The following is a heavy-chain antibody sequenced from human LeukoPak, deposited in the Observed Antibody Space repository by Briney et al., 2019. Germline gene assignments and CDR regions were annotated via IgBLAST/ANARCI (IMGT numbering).Heavy chain of an antibody. CDR1: GYSFTSYW. CDR3: ALGGGIIRWYFDY. CDR2: IYPGDSDT. D-gene: IGHD3-10*01. V-gene: IGHV5-51*01. J-gene: IGHJ4*02. Sequence: GASLKISCRGSGYSFTSYWIGWVRQMPGKGLEWMGIIYPGDSDTRSSQSFQGQVPISADKSISTAYLQWSSLKASDTAMYYCALGGGIIRWYFDYWGQGTLVTVSS.